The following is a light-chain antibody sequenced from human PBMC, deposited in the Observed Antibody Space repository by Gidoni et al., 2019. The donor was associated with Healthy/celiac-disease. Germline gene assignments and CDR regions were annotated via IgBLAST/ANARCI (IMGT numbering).Light chain of an antibody. Sequence: ELVLTQSPGTLSLSPGERATLSCRASQSVSSSYLAWYQQKPGQAPRLLIYRASSRATGIPDRFSGSGSGTDFTLTISRLEPEDFAVYYCQQHGSSPITFGQGTRLEIK. V-gene: IGKV3-20*01. CDR2: RAS. CDR1: QSVSSSY. J-gene: IGKJ5*01. CDR3: QQHGSSPIT.